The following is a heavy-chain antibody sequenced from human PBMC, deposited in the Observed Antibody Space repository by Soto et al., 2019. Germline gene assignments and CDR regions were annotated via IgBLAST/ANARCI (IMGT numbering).Heavy chain of an antibody. D-gene: IGHD3-3*01. CDR3: ARGHRYYDFWSGYYLNWFDP. Sequence: SETLSLTCAVSSGSISSSNWWSWVRQPPGKGLEWIGEIYHSGSTNYNPSLKSRVTISVDKSKNQFSLKLSSVTAADTAVYYCARGHRYYDFWSGYYLNWFDPWGQGTLVTVSS. CDR1: SGSISSSNW. CDR2: IYHSGST. V-gene: IGHV4-4*02. J-gene: IGHJ5*02.